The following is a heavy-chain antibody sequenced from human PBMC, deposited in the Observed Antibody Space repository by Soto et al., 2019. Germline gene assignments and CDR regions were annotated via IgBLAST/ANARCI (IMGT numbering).Heavy chain of an antibody. D-gene: IGHD6-25*01. Sequence: QVQLVESGGGVVQPGTSLRLSCAASGFSFSYYGMHWVRQAPGKGLQWVAFISYDGSDENYVDSLKGRFTISRDNSKDTLYLQMSSLRAEDTAVYYCASGKRQRQFRRTRQGGFALDIWGQGTLVTVSS. CDR1: GFSFSYYG. J-gene: IGHJ3*02. CDR3: ASGKRQRQFRRTRQGGFALDI. CDR2: ISYDGSDE. V-gene: IGHV3-33*01.